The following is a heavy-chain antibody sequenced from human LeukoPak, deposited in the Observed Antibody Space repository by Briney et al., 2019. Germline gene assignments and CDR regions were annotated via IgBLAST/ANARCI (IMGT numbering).Heavy chain of an antibody. CDR1: GFTFSSYA. CDR2: ISGSGGST. J-gene: IGHJ6*03. V-gene: IGHV3-23*01. D-gene: IGHD2-21*02. Sequence: GSLRLSCAASGFTFSSYAMSWVRQAPGKGLEWVSAISGSGGSTYYADSVKGRFTISRDNAKNSLYLQMNSLRAEDTAVYYCARDSYCGGDCSYMDVWGKGTTVTISS. CDR3: ARDSYCGGDCSYMDV.